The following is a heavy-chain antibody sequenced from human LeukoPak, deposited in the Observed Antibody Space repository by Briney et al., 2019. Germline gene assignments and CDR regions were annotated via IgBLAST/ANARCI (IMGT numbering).Heavy chain of an antibody. V-gene: IGHV4-61*02. Sequence: SETLSLTCTVSGGSISSGSYYWSWIRQPAGKGLEWIGRIYTSGSTNYNPSLKSRVTISVDTSKNQFSLKLSSVTAADTAVYYCARGGSGGWYFDLWGRGTQVTVSS. CDR3: ARGGSGGWYFDL. CDR1: GGSISSGSYY. J-gene: IGHJ2*01. D-gene: IGHD3-10*01. CDR2: IYTSGST.